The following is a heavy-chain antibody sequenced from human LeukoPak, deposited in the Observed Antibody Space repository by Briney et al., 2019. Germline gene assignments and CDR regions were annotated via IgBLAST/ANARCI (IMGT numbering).Heavy chain of an antibody. Sequence: PSETLSLTCAVYGGSFSGYYWSWIRQAPGKGLEWVANIKQDGSEKYYVDSVKGRFTISRDNAKNSLYLQMNSLRAEDTAVYYCAHHDFWSGFDYWGQGTLVTVSS. J-gene: IGHJ4*02. CDR1: GGSFSGYY. D-gene: IGHD3-3*01. CDR2: IKQDGSEK. CDR3: AHHDFWSGFDY. V-gene: IGHV3-7*01.